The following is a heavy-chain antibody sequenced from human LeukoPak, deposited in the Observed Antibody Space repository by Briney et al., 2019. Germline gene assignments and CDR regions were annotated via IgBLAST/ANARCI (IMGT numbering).Heavy chain of an antibody. V-gene: IGHV3-7*01. CDR1: ALNLNSKW. Sequence: GGSLRLSCATSALNLNSKWMTWVRQAPGKGLEWVANINQDGSEKYHGDSVKGRFTISRDNAKSSLFLEMSSLRAEDAAVYYCADPPSDFWGQGTLVAVSS. J-gene: IGHJ4*02. CDR2: INQDGSEK. CDR3: ADPPSDF.